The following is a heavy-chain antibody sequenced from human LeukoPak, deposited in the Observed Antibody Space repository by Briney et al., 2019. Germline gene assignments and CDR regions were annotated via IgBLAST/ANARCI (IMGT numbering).Heavy chain of an antibody. CDR2: INSDGSYT. Sequence: GGSLRLSGAVSGSIFSDSLMHWVRQAPGKWLVSVSRINSDGSYTNYADSVKGGFTISRNNAKNTVNRQMNRLRAEDRAVYYYGIGGAMHVWGEGSTVSV. CDR3: GIGGAMHV. J-gene: IGHJ6*01. V-gene: IGHV3-74*01. CDR1: GSIFSDSL.